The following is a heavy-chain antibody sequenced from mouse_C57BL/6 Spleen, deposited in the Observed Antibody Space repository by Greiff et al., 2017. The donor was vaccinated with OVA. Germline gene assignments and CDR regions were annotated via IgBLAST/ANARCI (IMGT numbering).Heavy chain of an antibody. D-gene: IGHD3-3*01. V-gene: IGHV5-2*01. CDR1: EYEFPSHD. CDR2: INSDGGST. CDR3: ARQGRADAMDY. J-gene: IGHJ4*01. Sequence: EVMLVESGGGLVQPGESLKLSCESNEYEFPSHDMSWVRKTPEKRLELVAAINSDGGSTYYPATMESRFILSRDNTKKTLYLKKSSRRSEDTAVYYCARQGRADAMDYWGQGTSVTVSS.